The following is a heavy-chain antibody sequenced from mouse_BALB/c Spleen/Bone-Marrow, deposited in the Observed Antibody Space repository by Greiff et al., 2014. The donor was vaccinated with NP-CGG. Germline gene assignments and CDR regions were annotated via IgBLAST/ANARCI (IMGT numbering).Heavy chain of an antibody. J-gene: IGHJ3*01. CDR3: ARGDYYGSSSFAY. CDR1: GYSFIGYT. V-gene: IGHV1-18*01. CDR2: INPYNGGT. Sequence: VQLKESGPELVKPGASMKISCKASGYSFIGYTMNWVKQSHGKNLEWIGLINPYNGGTSYNQKFKGKATLTVDKSSSTAYMELLSLTSEDSAVYYCARGDYYGSSSFAYWGQGTLVTVSA. D-gene: IGHD1-1*01.